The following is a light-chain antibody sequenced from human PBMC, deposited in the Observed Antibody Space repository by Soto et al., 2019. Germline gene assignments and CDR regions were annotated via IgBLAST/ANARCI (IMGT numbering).Light chain of an antibody. CDR1: QGIRDD. J-gene: IGKJ1*01. CDR3: LHYHGYPPM. CDR2: AAS. V-gene: IGKV1-17*01. Sequence: DIQVTQSPSSLSSSVGDSVTITCRASQGIRDDLAWYQQKPGEAPKRLIYAASTLQSGVPSRFSGSGSGTDFTLTISSLQPEDSANYYWLHYHGYPPMFGQGNKVEI.